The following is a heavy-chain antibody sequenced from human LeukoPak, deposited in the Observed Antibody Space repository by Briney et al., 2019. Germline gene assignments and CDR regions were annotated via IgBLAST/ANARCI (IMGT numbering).Heavy chain of an antibody. CDR3: ATYTRWVAGDV. D-gene: IGHD3-16*01. Sequence: GGSLRLSCAASGFTISDSWMSWVRQAPGKGLEWVANMNQDGSAKGYVDSVKGRFTIFRDNARNSLYLQMSSLRPEDTAVYYCATYTRWVAGDVWGQGTTVTVSS. CDR1: GFTISDSW. V-gene: IGHV3-7*01. CDR2: MNQDGSAK. J-gene: IGHJ6*02.